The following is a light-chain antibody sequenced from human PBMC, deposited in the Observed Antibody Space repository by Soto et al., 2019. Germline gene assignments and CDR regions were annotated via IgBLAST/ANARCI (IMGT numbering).Light chain of an antibody. J-gene: IGKJ4*01. V-gene: IGKV4-1*01. CDR3: QQYYSTPLT. Sequence: IVMTQSPDSLAVSLGYRATINCNSSQSFLYSSNNKNYLAWYQQKPGQPPKLLIYWASTRESGVPDRFSGSGSGTDFTLTISSLQAEDVAVYYCQQYYSTPLTFGGGTKVDIK. CDR2: WAS. CDR1: QSFLYSSNNKNY.